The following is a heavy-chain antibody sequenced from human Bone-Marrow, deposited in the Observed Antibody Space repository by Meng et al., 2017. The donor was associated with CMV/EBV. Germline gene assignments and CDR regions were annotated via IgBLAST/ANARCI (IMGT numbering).Heavy chain of an antibody. CDR2: IWYDGSNT. CDR3: AKDHCGGDCYNSGWFDP. D-gene: IGHD2-21*01. V-gene: IGHV3-33*06. J-gene: IGHJ5*02. Sequence: GGSLRLSCAGSGFTLSSYDMNWVRQTPGKGLEWLTVIWYDGSNTYYADSVKGRFIISRDNSRNTLYLQMNSLRVEDTAVYYCAKDHCGGDCYNSGWFDPWGQGTLVSVSS. CDR1: GFTLSSYD.